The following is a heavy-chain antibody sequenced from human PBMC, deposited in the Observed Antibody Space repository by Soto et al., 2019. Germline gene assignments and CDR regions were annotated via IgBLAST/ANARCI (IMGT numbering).Heavy chain of an antibody. CDR1: GGTFSSYT. CDR2: IIPILGIA. D-gene: IGHD4-17*01. CDR3: ARGVTTVTNPGAFDI. J-gene: IGHJ3*02. V-gene: IGHV1-69*02. Sequence: QVQLVQSGAEVKKPGSSVKVSCKASGGTFSSYTISWVRQAPGQGLEWMGRIIPILGIANYGQKFQGRVTITADKSTSTAYMERSSLRSEDTAVYYCARGVTTVTNPGAFDIWGEGTIVTVSS.